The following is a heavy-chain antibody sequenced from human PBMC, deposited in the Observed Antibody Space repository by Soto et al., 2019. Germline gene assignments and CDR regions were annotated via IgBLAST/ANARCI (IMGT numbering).Heavy chain of an antibody. CDR2: ISATGGGT. CDR1: GFTFSNAW. V-gene: IGHV3-23*01. J-gene: IGHJ4*02. CDR3: AKDRRAGGNSAFYFDF. Sequence: GGSLRLSCEVSGFTFSNAWMNWVRQAPGKGLEWVSLISATGGGTYYADSVKGRFTISRDNSHNTLYLQVHSLTAEDTAVYYCAKDRRAGGNSAFYFDFWGQGAQVTVSS. D-gene: IGHD3-16*01.